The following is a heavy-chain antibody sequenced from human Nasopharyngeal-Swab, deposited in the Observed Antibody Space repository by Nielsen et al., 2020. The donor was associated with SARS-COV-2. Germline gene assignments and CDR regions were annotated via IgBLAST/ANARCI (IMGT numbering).Heavy chain of an antibody. CDR1: GFTFSSYA. Sequence: GESLKISCAASGFTFSSYAMSWVSKAPGKGLEWVSAISGSGGSTYYADSVKGRFTISRDNSTNTLYLQMNSLRAEDTAVYYCAKVSGCTGGVCYTARWFDPWGQGTLVTVSS. CDR3: AKVSGCTGGVCYTARWFDP. D-gene: IGHD2-8*02. J-gene: IGHJ5*02. V-gene: IGHV3-23*01. CDR2: ISGSGGST.